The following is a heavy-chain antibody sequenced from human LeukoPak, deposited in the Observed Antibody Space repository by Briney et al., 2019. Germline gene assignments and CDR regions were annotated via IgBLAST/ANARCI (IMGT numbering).Heavy chain of an antibody. V-gene: IGHV4-34*01. CDR2: INHSGST. Sequence: SETLSLTCAVYGGSFSGYYWSWVRQPPGKGLEWIREINHSGSTNYNPSLKSRVTISVDTSKNQFSLKLSSVTAADTAVYYCARARAVAGPDYWGQGTLVTVSS. D-gene: IGHD6-19*01. CDR1: GGSFSGYY. CDR3: ARARAVAGPDY. J-gene: IGHJ4*02.